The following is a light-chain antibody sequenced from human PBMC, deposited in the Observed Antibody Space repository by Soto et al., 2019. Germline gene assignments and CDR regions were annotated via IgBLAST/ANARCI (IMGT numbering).Light chain of an antibody. CDR1: QSVSCSY. CDR3: PQYGSSPPLLT. J-gene: IGKJ3*01. Sequence: EIVLTQSAGTLSWSPGERATLSCRASQSVSCSYLAWYQQKPGQAPRLLIYGASNRATGIPDRFSGSGSGTVFTLTIRTLAPEDFAIYYCPQYGSSPPLLTFGPGTEVDIK. CDR2: GAS. V-gene: IGKV3-20*01.